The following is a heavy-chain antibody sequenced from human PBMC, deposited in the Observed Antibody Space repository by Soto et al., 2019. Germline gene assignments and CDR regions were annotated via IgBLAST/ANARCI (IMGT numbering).Heavy chain of an antibody. J-gene: IGHJ4*02. D-gene: IGHD3-9*01. Sequence: GGSLRVSCAASGFTFSSYSMNWVRQAPGKGLEWVSSISSSSSYIYYADSVKGRFTISRDNAKNSLYLQMNSLRAEDTAVYYCARDLHGFDFYWGQGTLVTVSS. CDR2: ISSSSSYI. CDR3: ARDLHGFDFY. V-gene: IGHV3-21*01. CDR1: GFTFSSYS.